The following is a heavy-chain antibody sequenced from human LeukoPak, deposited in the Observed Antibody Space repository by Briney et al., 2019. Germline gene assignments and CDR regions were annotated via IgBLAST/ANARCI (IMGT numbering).Heavy chain of an antibody. V-gene: IGHV4-4*07. Sequence: PSETLSLTCTVSGGSISSYYWSWIRQPAGKGLEWIGRIHTSGSTNYNPSLKSRVTMSVDTSKNQFSLKLSSVTAADTAVYYCARDLSRGGVYYYMDVWGKGTTVTVSS. CDR2: IHTSGST. CDR1: GGSISSYY. D-gene: IGHD2-8*02. J-gene: IGHJ6*03. CDR3: ARDLSRGGVYYYMDV.